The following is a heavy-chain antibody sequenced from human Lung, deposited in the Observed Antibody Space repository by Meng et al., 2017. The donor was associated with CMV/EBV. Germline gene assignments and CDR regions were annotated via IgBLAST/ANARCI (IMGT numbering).Heavy chain of an antibody. Sequence: GGSLRLSCATSGFTFSDYGMNWVRQAPGKGLEWVALISGTTDYIYYADSIKGRFTVSRDDAKNALYLQMNNLRAEYMALYYCTRGVLDYWGQGALVTVSS. V-gene: IGHV3-21*06. CDR1: GFTFSDYG. J-gene: IGHJ4*02. D-gene: IGHD3-10*01. CDR3: TRGVLDY. CDR2: ISGTTDYI.